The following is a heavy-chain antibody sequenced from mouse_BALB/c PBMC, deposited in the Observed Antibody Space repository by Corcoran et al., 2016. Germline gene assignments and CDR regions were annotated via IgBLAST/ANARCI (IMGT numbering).Heavy chain of an antibody. Sequence: EVQLQQSGAELVKPGASVKLSCTASSFNIKDTYMHWVRQRPEQGLEWIGRIDPANGNTKYDPKFQGKATITADTSSNTAYLQLSSLTSEDTDVYYCAYLYGYDGGFAYWGQGTLVTVSA. CDR2: IDPANGNT. J-gene: IGHJ3*01. D-gene: IGHD2-2*01. V-gene: IGHV14-3*02. CDR3: AYLYGYDGGFAY. CDR1: SFNIKDTY.